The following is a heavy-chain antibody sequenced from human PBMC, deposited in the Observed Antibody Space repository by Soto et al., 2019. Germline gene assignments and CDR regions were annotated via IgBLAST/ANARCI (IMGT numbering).Heavy chain of an antibody. V-gene: IGHV3-72*01. CDR1: GFTCSDHY. Sequence: EVQLVESGGGLVQPGGALRLSCAASGFTCSDHYMDWVRQAPGKGLEWVGRTRTKANSNTTVYSASVKGRFTISRDGSKNSLYLQMDSMKTEDTAEYYCAREGCSGGSCSSTPIGAFDIWGQGTMVTVSS. J-gene: IGHJ3*02. CDR2: TRTKANSNTT. D-gene: IGHD2-15*01. CDR3: AREGCSGGSCSSTPIGAFDI.